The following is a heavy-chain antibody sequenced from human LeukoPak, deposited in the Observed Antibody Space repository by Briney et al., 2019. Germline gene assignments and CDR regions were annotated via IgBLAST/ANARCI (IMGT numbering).Heavy chain of an antibody. CDR3: ARGWEDGRHFHI. CDR1: GFTFSSYE. CDR2: ISSSGSTI. Sequence: GGSLRLSCAASGFTFSSYEMNWVRQAPGKGLEWVSYISSSGSTIYYADPVKGRFTISRDNARNSLFLEMNSLRVEDTAMYYCARGWEDGRHFHIWGQGTMVTVSS. J-gene: IGHJ3*02. D-gene: IGHD1-26*01. V-gene: IGHV3-48*03.